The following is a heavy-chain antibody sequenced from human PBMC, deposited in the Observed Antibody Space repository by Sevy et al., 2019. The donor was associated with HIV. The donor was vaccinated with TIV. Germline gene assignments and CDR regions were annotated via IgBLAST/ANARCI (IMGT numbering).Heavy chain of an antibody. D-gene: IGHD1-26*01. CDR3: AAHSVGATTSDY. CDR1: GFTFSSYA. Sequence: GGSLRLSCAASGFTFSSYAMSWVRQAPGKGLEWVSAISGSGGSTYYADSVKGRFTISRDNSKNTLYLQMNSLRAEDMAVYYCAAHSVGATTSDYWGQGTLVTVSS. CDR2: ISGSGGST. V-gene: IGHV3-23*01. J-gene: IGHJ4*02.